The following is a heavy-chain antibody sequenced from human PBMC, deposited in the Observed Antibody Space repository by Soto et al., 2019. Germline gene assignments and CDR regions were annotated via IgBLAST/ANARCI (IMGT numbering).Heavy chain of an antibody. CDR3: AKNERYSSASYFDY. Sequence: GGSLRLSCAASGFTFSSYAMSWVRQAPGKGLEWVSSISGGGGTTYYPDSVKGRFTISRDNSKNTLYLQMNSLRAEDTAVYYCAKNERYSSASYFDYWGQGTLVTVSS. CDR2: ISGGGGTT. CDR1: GFTFSSYA. V-gene: IGHV3-23*01. D-gene: IGHD6-19*01. J-gene: IGHJ4*02.